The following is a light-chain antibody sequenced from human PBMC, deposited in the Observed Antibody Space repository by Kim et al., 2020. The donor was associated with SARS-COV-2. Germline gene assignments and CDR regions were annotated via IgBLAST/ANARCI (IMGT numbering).Light chain of an antibody. V-gene: IGKV1-39*01. J-gene: IGKJ2*01. CDR3: QHSYDTPPYT. CDR2: TAS. CDR1: QTISNS. Sequence: DIQLTQSPSSLSGSVGDRVTITCRASQTISNSLNWYQQKPGKAPKLLIYTASSLQSGVPSRFSGSGSGTDFTLTISTLQPEDFATYYCQHSYDTPPYTFGQGTKLEI.